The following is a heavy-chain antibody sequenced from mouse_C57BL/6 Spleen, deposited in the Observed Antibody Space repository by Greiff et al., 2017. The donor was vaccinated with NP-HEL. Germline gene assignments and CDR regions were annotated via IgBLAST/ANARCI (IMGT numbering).Heavy chain of an antibody. CDR3: TRQGLYYAMDY. V-gene: IGHV1-15*01. CDR2: IDPETGGT. J-gene: IGHJ4*01. Sequence: QVQLQQSGAELVRPGASVTLSCKASGYTFTDYEMHWVKQTPVHGLEWIGAIDPETGGTAYNQKFKGKAILTADKSSSTAYMELRSLTSEDSAVYYCTRQGLYYAMDYWGRGTSVTVSS. CDR1: GYTFTDYE.